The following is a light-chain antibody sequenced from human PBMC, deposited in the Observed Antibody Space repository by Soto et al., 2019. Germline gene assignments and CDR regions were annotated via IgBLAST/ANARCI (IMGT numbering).Light chain of an antibody. Sequence: QSVLTQPPSASGTPGQRVTISCSGSSSNIGSNTVNRYQQLPGTAPKLLIYNNNQRPSGVPDRFSGSKSGTSASLAISGLQSEDEADYYCAAWDDSLNGLVFGTGTKLTVL. J-gene: IGLJ1*01. CDR3: AAWDDSLNGLV. CDR1: SSNIGSNT. CDR2: NNN. V-gene: IGLV1-44*01.